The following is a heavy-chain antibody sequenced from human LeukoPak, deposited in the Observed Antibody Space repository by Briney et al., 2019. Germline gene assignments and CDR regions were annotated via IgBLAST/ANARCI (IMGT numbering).Heavy chain of an antibody. CDR3: AKTRYCSSTSCYLHAFDI. Sequence: GGSLRLSCAASGFTFSSYGMHWVRQAPGKGLEWVAFIRYDGSNKYYADSVKGLFTISRDNSKNTLYLQMNSLRAEDTAVYYCAKTRYCSSTSCYLHAFDIWGQGTMVTVSS. D-gene: IGHD2-2*01. V-gene: IGHV3-30*02. J-gene: IGHJ3*02. CDR1: GFTFSSYG. CDR2: IRYDGSNK.